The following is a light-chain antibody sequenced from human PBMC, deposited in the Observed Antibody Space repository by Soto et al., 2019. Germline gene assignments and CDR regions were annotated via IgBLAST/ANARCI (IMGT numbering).Light chain of an antibody. V-gene: IGLV4-69*01. J-gene: IGLJ3*02. Sequence: QSVLTQSPSASASLGASVKLTCTLSRGHSTYTIAWHQQQPDKGPRYLMKLKSDGSHSKGDGIPDRFSGSSSGAERYLTISSLQYEDEADYYCQTWGTGIRVFGGGTKLTVL. CDR3: QTWGTGIRV. CDR1: RGHSTYT. CDR2: LKSDGSH.